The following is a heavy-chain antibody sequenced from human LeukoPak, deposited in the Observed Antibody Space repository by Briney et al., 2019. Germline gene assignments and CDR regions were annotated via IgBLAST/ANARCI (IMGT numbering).Heavy chain of an antibody. D-gene: IGHD6-19*01. V-gene: IGHV4-34*01. CDR2: INHSGST. CDR1: GGSISSYY. J-gene: IGHJ4*02. Sequence: SETLSLTCTVSGGSISSYYWSWIRQPPGKGLEWIGEINHSGSTNYNPSLKSRVTISVDTSKNQFSLKLSSVTAADTAVYYCARHLGGWYDYWGQGTLVTVSS. CDR3: ARHLGGWYDY.